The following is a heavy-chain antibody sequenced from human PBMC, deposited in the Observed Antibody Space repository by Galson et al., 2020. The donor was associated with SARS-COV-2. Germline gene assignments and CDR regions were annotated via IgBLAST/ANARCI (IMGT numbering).Heavy chain of an antibody. CDR1: GFTFSSYA. CDR2: ISSNGGST. D-gene: IGHD2-21*02. J-gene: IGHJ5*02. Sequence: TGGSLRLSCAASGFTFSSYAMHWVRQAPGKGLEYVSAISSNGGSTYYANSVKGRFTISRDNSKNTLYLQMGSLRAEDMAVYYCARDPYAYCGGDCYLWFDPWGQGTLVTVSS. CDR3: ARDPYAYCGGDCYLWFDP. V-gene: IGHV3-64*01.